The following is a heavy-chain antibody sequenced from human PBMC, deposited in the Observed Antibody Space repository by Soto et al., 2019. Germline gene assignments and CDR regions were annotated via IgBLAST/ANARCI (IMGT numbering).Heavy chain of an antibody. CDR1: GFILSNYS. Sequence: EVQLVESGGGLVKPGGSLKLSCAASGFILSNYSMNWVRQSPGKGLEWVSSISRSRTYISYADSVKGRFTISRDNAKNSLYLQMHSLRAEDTAVYYCARDFLSSAYPDYYFYYGMDVWGQGTTVTVSS. CDR3: ARDFLSSAYPDYYFYYGMDV. J-gene: IGHJ6*02. CDR2: ISRSRTYI. V-gene: IGHV3-21*01. D-gene: IGHD3-22*01.